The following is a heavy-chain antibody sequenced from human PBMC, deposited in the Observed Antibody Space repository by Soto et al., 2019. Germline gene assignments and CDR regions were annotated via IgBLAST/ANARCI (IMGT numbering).Heavy chain of an antibody. CDR1: GGTISGYY. CDR3: ARGQRFSDWFDP. D-gene: IGHD3-3*01. Sequence: SDTLSLTCSVTGGTISGYYWTWIRQSAGGGLEWIGRIYSSGSTNYNPSLKSRVTISLDTSMNHFSLRLSSVTAADTAVYYCARGQRFSDWFDPWGQGNLVTVPS. V-gene: IGHV4-4*07. CDR2: IYSSGST. J-gene: IGHJ5*02.